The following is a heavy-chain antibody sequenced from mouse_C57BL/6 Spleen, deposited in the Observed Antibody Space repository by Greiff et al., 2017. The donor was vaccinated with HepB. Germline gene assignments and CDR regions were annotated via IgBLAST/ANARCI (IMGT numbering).Heavy chain of an antibody. J-gene: IGHJ2*01. CDR2: ISSGGSYT. Sequence: DVQLVESGGDLVKPGGSLKLSCAASGFTFSSYGMSWVRQTPDKRLEWVATISSGGSYTYYPDSVKGRFTISTDNAKNTLYMQMCSLKSEDTAMYYCARQLQEYYFDYWGQGTTLTVSS. D-gene: IGHD1-1*01. CDR1: GFTFSSYG. V-gene: IGHV5-6*01. CDR3: ARQLQEYYFDY.